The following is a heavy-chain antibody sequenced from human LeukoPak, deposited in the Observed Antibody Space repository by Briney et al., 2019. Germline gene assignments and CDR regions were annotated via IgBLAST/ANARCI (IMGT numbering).Heavy chain of an antibody. Sequence: SVKVSCKASGGTFSRYAISWVRQAPGQGLEWMGGIIPFFGTPIYAQSFQDRVTITADASTITAYMEMSSLRSEDTAVYYCARGGEQWSFDYWGQGTLVTVSS. CDR3: ARGGEQWSFDY. V-gene: IGHV1-69*13. J-gene: IGHJ4*02. CDR1: GGTFSRYA. CDR2: IIPFFGTP. D-gene: IGHD6-19*01.